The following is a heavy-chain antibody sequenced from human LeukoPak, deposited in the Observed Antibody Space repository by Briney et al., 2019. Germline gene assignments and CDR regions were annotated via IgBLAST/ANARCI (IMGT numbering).Heavy chain of an antibody. CDR1: GFTFSSYV. J-gene: IGHJ3*02. V-gene: IGHV3-23*01. CDR2: ISGSGGST. Sequence: PGGSLRLSCAASGFTFSSYVMSWVRQAPGKGLEWVSAISGSGGSTYYADSVKGRFTISRDNSKNTLYLQMNSLRAEDTAVYYCAKDKSAMVRGALDAFDIWGQGTMVTVSS. CDR3: AKDKSAMVRGALDAFDI. D-gene: IGHD3-10*01.